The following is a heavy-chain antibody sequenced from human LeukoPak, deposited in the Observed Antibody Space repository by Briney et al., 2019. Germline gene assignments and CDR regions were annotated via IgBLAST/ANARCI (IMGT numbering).Heavy chain of an antibody. CDR2: ISPNSGDT. V-gene: IGHV1-2*02. Sequence: ASVTVSCKASGYTFTGYYMHWVRQAPGQGLEWMGCISPNSGDTNYAQKFQGRVTMTRDTSISTAYMELSRLISDDTAVFYCATFGLDHCSSTSCSDAFDIWGQGTMVTVSS. CDR3: ATFGLDHCSSTSCSDAFDI. CDR1: GYTFTGYY. J-gene: IGHJ3*02. D-gene: IGHD2-2*01.